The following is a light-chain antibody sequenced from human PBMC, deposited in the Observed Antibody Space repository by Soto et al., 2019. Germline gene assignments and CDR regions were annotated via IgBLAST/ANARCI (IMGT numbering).Light chain of an antibody. CDR3: LQYNTYPWT. CDR1: QGIGID. V-gene: IGKV1-17*01. CDR2: DAS. Sequence: DIPMTQSPSSLSASVGDRVTITCRASQGIGIDLGWFQQKPGKAPKRLIYDASSFQSGVPSRFSGSGSGAEFTLTISSLQPEDFATYYCLQYNTYPWTFGQGTKVEMK. J-gene: IGKJ1*01.